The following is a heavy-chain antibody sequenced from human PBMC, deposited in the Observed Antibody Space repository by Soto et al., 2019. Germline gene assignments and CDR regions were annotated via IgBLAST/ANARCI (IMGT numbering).Heavy chain of an antibody. Sequence: SETLSLTCTVSGGSVSSGSYYWSWIRQHPGRGLEWIGYIYYTGNTYYNPSLKSRLAISVDTSKNQFSLKLTSVTAADTAVYYCARAPSIAYYHDHWRQGPLVTVSS. D-gene: IGHD3-10*01. J-gene: IGHJ4*02. CDR1: GGSVSSGSYY. CDR3: ARAPSIAYYHDH. V-gene: IGHV4-31*03. CDR2: IYYTGNT.